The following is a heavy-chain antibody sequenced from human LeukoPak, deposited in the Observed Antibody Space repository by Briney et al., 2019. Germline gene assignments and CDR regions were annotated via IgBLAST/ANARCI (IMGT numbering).Heavy chain of an antibody. Sequence: WVRQPPGKGLEWIGSVYYSGSTYYNPSLESRVTISVDTSKNQFSLKLSSVTAADTAVYYCARHNGKATDAFDIWGQGTMVTVSS. CDR2: VYYSGST. J-gene: IGHJ3*02. D-gene: IGHD2-8*01. CDR3: ARHNGKATDAFDI. V-gene: IGHV4-39*01.